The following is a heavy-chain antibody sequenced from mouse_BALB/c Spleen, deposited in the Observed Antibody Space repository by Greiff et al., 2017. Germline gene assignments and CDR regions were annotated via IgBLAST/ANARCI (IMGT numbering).Heavy chain of an antibody. CDR1: GFTFNTYA. CDR3: VRQDYGSRVFAY. J-gene: IGHJ3*01. Sequence: EVKLQESGGGLVQPKGSLKLSCAASGFTFNTYAMNWVRQAPGKGLEWVARIRSKSNNYATYYADSVKDRFTISRDDSQSMLYLQMNNLKTEDTAMYYCVRQDYGSRVFAYWGQGTLVTVSA. CDR2: IRSKSNNYAT. D-gene: IGHD1-1*01. V-gene: IGHV10-1*02.